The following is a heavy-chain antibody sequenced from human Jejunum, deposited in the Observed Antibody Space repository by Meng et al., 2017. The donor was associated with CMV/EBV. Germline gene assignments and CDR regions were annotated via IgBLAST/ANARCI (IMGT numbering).Heavy chain of an antibody. D-gene: IGHD4-17*01. CDR3: ATGLGEDGDYTGDF. Sequence: SGLTVSSTSMSWVRQAPGKGLEWVSVIYRGGTSYHADSVKGRFTISRDNSKNTVFLQMNSLRAEDTAVYYCATGLGEDGDYTGDFWGQGTLVTVSS. J-gene: IGHJ4*02. V-gene: IGHV3-53*01. CDR2: IYRGGTS. CDR1: GLTVSSTS.